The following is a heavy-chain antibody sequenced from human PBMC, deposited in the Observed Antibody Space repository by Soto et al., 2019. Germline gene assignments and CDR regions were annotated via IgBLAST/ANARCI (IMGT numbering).Heavy chain of an antibody. D-gene: IGHD3-10*01. CDR1: GYMFNIYG. CDR3: ARTYGSGDYFLPFEY. V-gene: IGHV1-18*01. Sequence: QVQLLQSGAEVKKPGASVKVSCKASGYMFNIYGITWVRQAPGQGLEWMGWISVYNGNIDYAQKFEGRVTMTIDTSTSTAYMELKSLTSDDTAVYYCARTYGSGDYFLPFEYWGQGTPVSVSS. J-gene: IGHJ4*02. CDR2: ISVYNGNI.